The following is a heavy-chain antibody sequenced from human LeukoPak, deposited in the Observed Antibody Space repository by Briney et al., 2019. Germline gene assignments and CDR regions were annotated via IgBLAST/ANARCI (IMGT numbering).Heavy chain of an antibody. J-gene: IGHJ6*03. CDR3: ARGRSSMVRGYYYYCMDV. CDR1: GGSFSQYY. CDR2: IYYGGST. D-gene: IGHD3-10*01. V-gene: IGHV4-59*01. Sequence: SETLSLTCAVYGGSFSQYYWSWMRQPPGKGLEWIGYIYYGGSTNYNPSLKSRVTISVDTSKNQFSLKLSSVTAADTAVYYCARGRSSMVRGYYYYCMDVWGKGTTVTISS.